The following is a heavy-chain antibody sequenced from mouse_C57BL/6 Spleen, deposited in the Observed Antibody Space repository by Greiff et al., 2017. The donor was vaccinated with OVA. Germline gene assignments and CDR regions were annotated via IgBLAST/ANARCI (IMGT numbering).Heavy chain of an antibody. CDR2: ISYSGST. V-gene: IGHV3-1*01. Sequence: EVQGVESGPGMVKPSQSLSLTCTVTGYSITSGYDWHWIRHFPGNKLEWMGYISYSGSTNYNPSLKSRISITHDTSKNHFFLKLNSVTTEDTATYYCARGRIYYGNHFDYWGQGTTLTVSS. J-gene: IGHJ2*01. CDR1: GYSITSGYD. CDR3: ARGRIYYGNHFDY. D-gene: IGHD2-1*01.